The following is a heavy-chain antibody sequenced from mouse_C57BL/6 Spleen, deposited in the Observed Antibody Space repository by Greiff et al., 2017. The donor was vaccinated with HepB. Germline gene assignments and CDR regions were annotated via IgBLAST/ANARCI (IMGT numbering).Heavy chain of an antibody. D-gene: IGHD1-1*01. J-gene: IGHJ1*03. CDR1: GYTFTSYW. V-gene: IGHV1-5*01. Sequence: EVQLQQSGTVLARPGASVKMSCKTSGYTFTSYWMHWVKQRPGQGLEWIGAIYPGNSDTSYNQKFKGKAKLTAVTSASTAYMELSSLTNEDSAVYYCTRNYYGSSCWYFDVWGTGTTVTVSS. CDR3: TRNYYGSSCWYFDV. CDR2: IYPGNSDT.